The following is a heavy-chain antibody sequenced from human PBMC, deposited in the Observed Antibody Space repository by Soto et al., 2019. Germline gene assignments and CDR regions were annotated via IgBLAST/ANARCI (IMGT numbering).Heavy chain of an antibody. V-gene: IGHV4-39*01. CDR1: GGSISSSSYY. J-gene: IGHJ6*03. D-gene: IGHD6-6*01. CDR3: ATGPQYSSSSNYYYYYMDV. CDR2: IYYSGST. Sequence: QLQLQESGPGLVKPSETLSLTCTVSGGSISSSSYYWGWIRQPPGKGLEWIGSIYYSGSTYYNPSLKSRVTISVDTSKNQFSLKLSSVTAADTAVYYCATGPQYSSSSNYYYYYMDVWGKGTTVTVSS.